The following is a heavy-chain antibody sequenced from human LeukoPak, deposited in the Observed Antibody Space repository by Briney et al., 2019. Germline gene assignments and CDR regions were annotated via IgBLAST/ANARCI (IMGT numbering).Heavy chain of an antibody. Sequence: ESGGGVVQPGRSLRLSCAASGFTFSSYAMHWVRQAPGKGLEWVAVISYDGSNKYYADSVKGRFTISRDNSKNTLYLQMNSLRAEDTAVYYCARGWGSGWYYFDYWGKGTLVTVSS. J-gene: IGHJ4*02. CDR3: ARGWGSGWYYFDY. CDR1: GFTFSSYA. D-gene: IGHD6-19*01. CDR2: ISYDGSNK. V-gene: IGHV3-30-3*01.